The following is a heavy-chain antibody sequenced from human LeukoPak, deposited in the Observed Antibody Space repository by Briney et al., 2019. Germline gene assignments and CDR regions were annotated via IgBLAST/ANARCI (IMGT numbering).Heavy chain of an antibody. J-gene: IGHJ5*02. V-gene: IGHV1-46*01. D-gene: IGHD3-9*01. Sequence: ASVKASCKASGYTFTSYYMHWVRQAPGQGLEWMGIINPSGGSTSYAQKFQGRVTMTRDMSTSTVYMELSSLRSEDTAVYYCARDYEYYDILTGYPQNGFDPWGQGTLVTVSS. CDR2: INPSGGST. CDR3: ARDYEYYDILTGYPQNGFDP. CDR1: GYTFTSYY.